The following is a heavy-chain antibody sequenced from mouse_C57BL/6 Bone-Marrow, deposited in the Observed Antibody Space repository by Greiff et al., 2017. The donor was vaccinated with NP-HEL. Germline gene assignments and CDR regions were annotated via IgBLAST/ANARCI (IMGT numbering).Heavy chain of an antibody. CDR1: GFNIKDDY. Sequence: VQLQQSGAELVRPGALVKLSCTASGFNIKDDYMHWVKQRPEQGLEWIGWIDPENGDTEYASKFQGKATITADTSSNTAYLQLSSLTSEDTAVYYCTTSGSSDYWGQGTTLTVSS. CDR3: TTSGSSDY. D-gene: IGHD1-1*01. CDR2: IDPENGDT. J-gene: IGHJ2*01. V-gene: IGHV14-4*01.